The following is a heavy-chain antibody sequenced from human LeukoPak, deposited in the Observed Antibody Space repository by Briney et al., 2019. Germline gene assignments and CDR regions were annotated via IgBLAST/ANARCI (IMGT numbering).Heavy chain of an antibody. J-gene: IGHJ4*02. CDR1: GFTITDYY. CDR3: AKGLRWFGDFYFNFFDY. V-gene: IGHV3-30*18. Sequence: GGSLRLSCAASGFTITDYYMNWIRQAPGKGLEWVAFISYDGGKRFFGESVKGRFTIARDNSENTVSLQMNTLKTEDTAVYYCAKGLRWFGDFYFNFFDYWGQGILVTVSS. CDR2: ISYDGGKR. D-gene: IGHD3-10*01.